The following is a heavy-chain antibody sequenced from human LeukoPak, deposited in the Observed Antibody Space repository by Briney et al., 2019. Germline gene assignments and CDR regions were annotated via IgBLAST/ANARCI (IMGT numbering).Heavy chain of an antibody. CDR3: ARGGGSPLGAFDI. V-gene: IGHV4-59*01. CDR1: GASLDSYY. D-gene: IGHD1-26*01. Sequence: PETMSLTCTVYGASLDSYYWSWIRQPPGKGLEWIGHIYYVEGHNYNPSLKSRVTISIDTSKKQFSLRLTTVTAADTAVYYCARGGGSPLGAFDIWGQGTVVTVS. CDR2: IYYVEGH. J-gene: IGHJ3*02.